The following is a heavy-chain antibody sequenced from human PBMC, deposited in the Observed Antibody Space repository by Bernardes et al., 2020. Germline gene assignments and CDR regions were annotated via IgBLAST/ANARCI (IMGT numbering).Heavy chain of an antibody. Sequence: GSLRLSCAASGFTFSSYSMNWVRQAPGKGLEWVSYISSSSSTIYYADSVKGRFTISRDNAKNSLYLQMNSLRDEDTAVYYCARVWVVGAILYYYGMDVWGQGTTVTVSS. V-gene: IGHV3-48*02. CDR3: ARVWVVGAILYYYGMDV. D-gene: IGHD1-26*01. CDR2: ISSSSSTI. J-gene: IGHJ6*02. CDR1: GFTFSSYS.